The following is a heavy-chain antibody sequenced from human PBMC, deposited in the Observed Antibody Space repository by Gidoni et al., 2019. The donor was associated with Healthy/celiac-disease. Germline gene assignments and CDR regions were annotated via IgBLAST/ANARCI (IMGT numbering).Heavy chain of an antibody. V-gene: IGHV3-23*01. CDR3: AKAQREQWLVQYYFDY. J-gene: IGHJ4*02. CDR1: GFTFSSYA. CDR2: ISGSGGST. Sequence: EVQLLESGGGLVQPGGSLRLSCAASGFTFSSYAMSWVRQAPGKGLGWVSAISGSGGSTYYADSVKGWFTISRDNSKNTLYLQMNSLRAEDTAVYYCAKAQREQWLVQYYFDYWGQGTLVTVSS. D-gene: IGHD6-19*01.